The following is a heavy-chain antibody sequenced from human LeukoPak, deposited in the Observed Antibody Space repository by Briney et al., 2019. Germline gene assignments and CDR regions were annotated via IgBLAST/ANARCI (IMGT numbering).Heavy chain of an antibody. CDR1: GGSISSSSYY. D-gene: IGHD3-22*01. J-gene: IGHJ4*02. CDR2: VYYSGST. Sequence: PSETLSLTCTASGGSISSSSYYWGWIRQPPGKGLEWIGSVYYSGSTYYNPSLKSRVTISVDTSKNQFSLKLSSVTAADTAVYYCARRSYYDSSGYYPDWGKGTLVTVSS. CDR3: ARRSYYDSSGYYPD. V-gene: IGHV4-39*01.